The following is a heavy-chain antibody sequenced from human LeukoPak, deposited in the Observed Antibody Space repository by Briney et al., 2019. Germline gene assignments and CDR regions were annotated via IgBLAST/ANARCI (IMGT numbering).Heavy chain of an antibody. J-gene: IGHJ4*02. CDR1: GFTFSSYS. D-gene: IGHD1-7*01. Sequence: PGGSLRLSCAASGFTFSSYSMNWVRQAPGKGLEWVSYISSSSSTIYYADSVKGRFTISRDNAKNSLYLQMNSLRAEDTAVYYCAKDGKTRNWNYFQAKPVYWGQGTLVTVSS. V-gene: IGHV3-48*01. CDR2: ISSSSSTI. CDR3: AKDGKTRNWNYFQAKPVY.